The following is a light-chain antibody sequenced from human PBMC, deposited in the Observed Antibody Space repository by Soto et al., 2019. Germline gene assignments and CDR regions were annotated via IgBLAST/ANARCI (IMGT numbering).Light chain of an antibody. V-gene: IGKV3-15*01. CDR3: QQYNNWPLT. CDR1: QRVSSN. J-gene: IGKJ4*01. Sequence: EIIMTQSPATLSVSPGGRATLSCRASQRVSSNLAWYQQKPGQAPRLLIYGTSTRATGITPRFSGSGSGTEFPLTISSLQSEDFAVYFCQQYNNWPLTFGGGTKVEIK. CDR2: GTS.